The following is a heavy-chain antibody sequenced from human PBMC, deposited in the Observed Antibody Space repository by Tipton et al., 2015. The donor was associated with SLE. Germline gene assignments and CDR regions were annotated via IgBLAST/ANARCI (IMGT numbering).Heavy chain of an antibody. CDR3: ARNTYYYDSSGPGRDAFDI. CDR2: MYYSGST. Sequence: TLSLTCTVSGGSISSSSFHWGWIRQPPGKGLEWIGSMYYSGSTYYNPSLKSRVTISVDTSKNQFSLKLSSVTAADTAVYYCARNTYYYDSSGPGRDAFDIWGQGTMVTVSS. D-gene: IGHD3-22*01. J-gene: IGHJ3*02. CDR1: GGSISSSSFH. V-gene: IGHV4-39*01.